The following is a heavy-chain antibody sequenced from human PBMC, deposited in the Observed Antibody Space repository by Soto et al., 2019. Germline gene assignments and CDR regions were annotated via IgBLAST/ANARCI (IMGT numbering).Heavy chain of an antibody. Sequence: QVQLVQSGAEVNKPGASVKVSCKASGYSFTSYDINWVRQATGQGLEWMGWMNPNSGNTGYAQKFQGRVTMTRNTSISTAYMELSSLRSEDTAVYYCARGMRVTHSYGYWGQGTLVTVSS. CDR2: MNPNSGNT. D-gene: IGHD5-18*01. CDR3: ARGMRVTHSYGY. CDR1: GYSFTSYD. J-gene: IGHJ4*02. V-gene: IGHV1-8*01.